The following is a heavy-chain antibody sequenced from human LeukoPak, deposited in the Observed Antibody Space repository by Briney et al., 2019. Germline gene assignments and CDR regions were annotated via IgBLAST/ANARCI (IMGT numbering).Heavy chain of an antibody. CDR2: ISSSSSYI. CDR1: GFIFSSYS. J-gene: IGHJ6*02. V-gene: IGHV3-21*01. Sequence: PGGSLRLSCAASGFIFSSYSMNWVRQAPGKGLEWVSSISSSSSYIYYADSVKGRFTISRDSAKNSLYLQMNSLRAEDTAVYYCARELGERESPQFLEWLLYRIYGMDVWGQGTTATVSS. CDR3: ARELGERESPQFLEWLLYRIYGMDV. D-gene: IGHD3-3*01.